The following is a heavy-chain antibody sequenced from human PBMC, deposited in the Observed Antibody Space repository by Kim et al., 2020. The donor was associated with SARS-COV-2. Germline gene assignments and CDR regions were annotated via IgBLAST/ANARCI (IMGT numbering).Heavy chain of an antibody. J-gene: IGHJ6*02. D-gene: IGHD5-12*01. CDR3: ARGALELGYSGYDYSDYYYYGMDV. Sequence: ASVKVSCKASGYTFTSYAMNWVRQAPGQGLEWMGWINTNTGNPTYAQGFTGRVVFSLDTSVSTAYLQISSLKSEDTAVYYCARGALELGYSGYDYSDYYYYGMDVWGQGTTVTVSS. V-gene: IGHV7-4-1*02. CDR1: GYTFTSYA. CDR2: INTNTGNP.